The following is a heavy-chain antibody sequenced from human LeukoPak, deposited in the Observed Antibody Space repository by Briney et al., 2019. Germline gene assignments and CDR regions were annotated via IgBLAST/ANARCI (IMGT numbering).Heavy chain of an antibody. V-gene: IGHV3-7*01. CDR2: IKQSGNEK. CDR1: GFTFSSYE. CDR3: ARDFDPVVRGYFF. Sequence: GGSLRLSCVVSGFTFSSYEMNWVRQGLGKGLEWVASIKQSGNEKNYVDSVKGRFTISRDNAKNTLYLQMNSLSAEDTAVYYCARDFDPVVRGYFFWGQGTLVTVSS. D-gene: IGHD3-10*01. J-gene: IGHJ4*02.